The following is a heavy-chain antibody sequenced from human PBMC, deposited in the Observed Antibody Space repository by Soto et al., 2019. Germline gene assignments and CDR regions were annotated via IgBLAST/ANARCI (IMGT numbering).Heavy chain of an antibody. CDR1: GFTFSSYG. Sequence: QVQLVESGGGVVQPGRSLRLSCAASGFTFSSYGMHWVRQAAGKGLEWVAVISYDGSNKYYADSVKGRFTISRDNSKNTLYLQMNSLRAEVTAVYYCAKDSWGLYSYGYYFDYWGQGTLVTVSS. V-gene: IGHV3-30*18. CDR3: AKDSWGLYSYGYYFDY. J-gene: IGHJ4*02. CDR2: ISYDGSNK. D-gene: IGHD5-18*01.